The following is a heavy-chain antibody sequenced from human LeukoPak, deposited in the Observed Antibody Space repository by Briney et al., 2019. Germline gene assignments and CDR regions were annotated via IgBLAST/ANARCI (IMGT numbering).Heavy chain of an antibody. J-gene: IGHJ1*01. CDR3: ARIERYCTNGVCYTGYFQH. CDR1: GFSLSTSGMC. D-gene: IGHD2-8*01. V-gene: IGHV2-70*11. Sequence: SGPTLVNPTQTLTQTCTFSGFSLSTSGMCVSWIRQPPGKALEWLARIDWDDDKYYSTSLKTRLTISKDTSKNQVVLTMTNMDPVDTATYYCARIERYCTNGVCYTGYFQHWGQGTLVTVSS. CDR2: IDWDDDK.